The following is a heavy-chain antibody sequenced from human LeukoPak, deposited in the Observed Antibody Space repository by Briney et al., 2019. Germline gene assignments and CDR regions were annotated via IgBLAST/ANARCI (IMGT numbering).Heavy chain of an antibody. Sequence: SETLSLTCTVSGGSISSGGYYWSWIRQPAGKGLEWIGRIYTSGTTNYNPSLKSRVTILVDTSKNQISLKLSSVTAADTAVYYCSASSGWLGTFDFWGQGIMVAVSS. D-gene: IGHD6-19*01. CDR3: SASSGWLGTFDF. J-gene: IGHJ3*01. CDR1: GGSISSGGYY. CDR2: IYTSGTT. V-gene: IGHV4-61*02.